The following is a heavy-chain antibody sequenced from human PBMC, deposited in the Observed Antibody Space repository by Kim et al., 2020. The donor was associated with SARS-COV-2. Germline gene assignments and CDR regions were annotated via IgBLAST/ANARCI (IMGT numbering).Heavy chain of an antibody. D-gene: IGHD3-22*01. CDR2: IYHSGST. V-gene: IGHV4-38-2*02. Sequence: SETLSLTCTVSGYSISSGYYWGWIRQPPGKGLEWIGSIYHSGSTYYNPSLKSRVTISVDTSKNQFSLNLSSVTAADTAVYYCAREGYYDSSGYYSYWGQGTLVTVSS. CDR3: AREGYYDSSGYYSY. CDR1: GYSISSGYY. J-gene: IGHJ4*02.